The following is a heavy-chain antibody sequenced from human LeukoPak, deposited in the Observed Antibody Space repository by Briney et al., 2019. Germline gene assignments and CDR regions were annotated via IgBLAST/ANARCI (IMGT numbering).Heavy chain of an antibody. CDR3: IVVLVPAAFWHFDV. V-gene: IGHV3-33*01. D-gene: IGHD2-2*01. J-gene: IGHJ2*01. CDR1: GFTFTWHG. Sequence: PGTSLRLSCAASGFTFTWHGFHWVRQAPGKGLEWVAVIGPEGSQKYYADSVKGRFAISRDNSRNTLYLQMDSLRSEDTAVYYCIVVLVPAAFWHFDVWGRGTLVTVSS. CDR2: IGPEGSQK.